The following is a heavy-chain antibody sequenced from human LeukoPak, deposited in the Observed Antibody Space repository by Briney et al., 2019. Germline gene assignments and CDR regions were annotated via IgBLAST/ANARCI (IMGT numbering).Heavy chain of an antibody. J-gene: IGHJ4*02. D-gene: IGHD6-19*01. CDR1: GYTFTGYY. V-gene: IGHV1-2*02. CDR2: INPNSGGT. Sequence: ASVKVSCKASGYTFTGYYMHWVRQAPGQGLEWMGWINPNSGGTNYAQKFQGRVTMTRDTSISTVYVELSRLRSDDTAVYYCARTRSGWYVGFDCWGRGTLVAVSS. CDR3: ARTRSGWYVGFDC.